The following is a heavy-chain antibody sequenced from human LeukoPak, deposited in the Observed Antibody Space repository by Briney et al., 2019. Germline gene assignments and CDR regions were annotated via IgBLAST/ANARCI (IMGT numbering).Heavy chain of an antibody. CDR2: ISAYNGNT. J-gene: IGHJ5*02. Sequence: ASLKVSCKASGYTFTSYGISWVRQAPGQGLEWMGWISAYNGNTNYAQKLQGRVTMTTDTSTSTAYMELRSLRSDDPAVYYCVRELTGAWLGELLGGDWFDPWGQGTLVTVSS. CDR1: GYTFTSYG. D-gene: IGHD3-10*01. V-gene: IGHV1-18*01. CDR3: VRELTGAWLGELLGGDWFDP.